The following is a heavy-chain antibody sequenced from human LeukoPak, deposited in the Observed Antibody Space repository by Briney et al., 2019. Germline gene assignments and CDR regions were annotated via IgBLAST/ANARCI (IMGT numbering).Heavy chain of an antibody. J-gene: IGHJ5*02. V-gene: IGHV1-46*01. Sequence: ASVKVSCKASGYTFTSYYMHWVRQAPGQGLEWMGIINPSGGSTSYAQKFQGRVTMTTDTSTSTAYMELRSLRSDDTAVYYCARDLAARPNEVGSNWFDPWGQGTLVTVSS. CDR3: ARDLAARPNEVGSNWFDP. CDR2: INPSGGST. CDR1: GYTFTSYY. D-gene: IGHD6-6*01.